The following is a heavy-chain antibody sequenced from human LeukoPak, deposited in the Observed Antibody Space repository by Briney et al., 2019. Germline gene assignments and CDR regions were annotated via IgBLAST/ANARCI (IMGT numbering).Heavy chain of an antibody. J-gene: IGHJ6*03. D-gene: IGHD5-18*01. V-gene: IGHV3-9*01. CDR2: ISWNSGSI. CDR3: ARDLSDTAMGLYYYMDV. Sequence: GGSLRLSCAASGFTFDDYAMHWVRQAPGKGLEWVSGISWNSGSIGYADSVKGRFTISRDNAKNSLYLQMNSLRAEDTAVYYCARDLSDTAMGLYYYMDVWGKGTTVTVSS. CDR1: GFTFDDYA.